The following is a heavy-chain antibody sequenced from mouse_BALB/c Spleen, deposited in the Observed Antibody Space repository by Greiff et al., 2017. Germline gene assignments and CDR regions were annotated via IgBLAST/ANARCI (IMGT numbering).Heavy chain of an antibody. Sequence: EVKLVESGGGLVQPGGSRKLSCAASGFTFSSFGMHWVRQAPEKGLEWVAYISSGSSTIYYADTVKGRFTISRDNPKNTLFLQMTSLRSEDTAMYYCARSDPYYRSYYAMDYWGQGTSVTVAS. CDR1: GFTFSSFG. J-gene: IGHJ4*01. CDR2: ISSGSSTI. D-gene: IGHD2-14*01. V-gene: IGHV5-17*02. CDR3: ARSDPYYRSYYAMDY.